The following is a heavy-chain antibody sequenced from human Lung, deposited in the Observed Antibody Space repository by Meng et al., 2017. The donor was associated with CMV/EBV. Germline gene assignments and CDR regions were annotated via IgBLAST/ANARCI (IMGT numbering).Heavy chain of an antibody. Sequence: ASXXVSCKASGYTFNGYNMHWVRQAPGQGLEWMGWINPNSGGTNYAQRFQGRVTLTIDTSISTAYMELSRLKSDDTAVYFCARLFHTILGTGYYYGMDVWGQGXTVTVSS. CDR2: INPNSGGT. V-gene: IGHV1-2*02. CDR1: GYTFNGYN. CDR3: ARLFHTILGTGYYYGMDV. J-gene: IGHJ6*02. D-gene: IGHD3/OR15-3a*01.